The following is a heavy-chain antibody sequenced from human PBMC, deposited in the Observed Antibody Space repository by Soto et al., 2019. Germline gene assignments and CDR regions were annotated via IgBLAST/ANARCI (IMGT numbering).Heavy chain of an antibody. CDR1: GGPFGSSA. D-gene: IGHD3-16*01. Sequence: QVQLVQSGADVKKPGSSVKLSCKTSGGPFGSSAGSWVRQAPAQGLEWMGEIIPVFDKANYAKNFQGGLTITADDPKETVFMQLGSLRSDWEVVYFCARLRSVWLDGFAPWGLGTFVTVSS. J-gene: IGHJ3*01. V-gene: IGHV1-69*01. CDR3: ARLRSVWLDGFAP. CDR2: IIPVFDKA.